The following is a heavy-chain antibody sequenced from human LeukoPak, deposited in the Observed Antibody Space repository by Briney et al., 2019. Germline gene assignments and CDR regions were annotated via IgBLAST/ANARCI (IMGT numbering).Heavy chain of an antibody. J-gene: IGHJ4*02. Sequence: GGSLRLAWAASGFTFSDHSMNWVSQAPGNGLEWVSSSRSGSTYIYYADSVKGRFIIPRNNAKNSMYLQMNRLIAEDTAVYYCAREVLMGPRNFYYWGQGALFTVSS. CDR2: SRSGSTYI. CDR3: AREVLMGPRNFYY. D-gene: IGHD1-14*01. V-gene: IGHV3-21*01. CDR1: GFTFSDHS.